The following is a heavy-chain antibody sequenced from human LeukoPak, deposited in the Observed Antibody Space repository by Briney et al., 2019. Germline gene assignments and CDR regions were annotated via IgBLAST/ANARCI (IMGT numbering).Heavy chain of an antibody. Sequence: ASVKVSCKASGYTFTTYDINWVRQATGQGLEWMGWMNPNSGNTDYAQKFQGRVTMTRDTSISTAYMELSSLRSEDTAVYYCARGLGDYYDTSGYHYAVAAYWGQGTLVTVSS. CDR2: MNPNSGNT. CDR3: ARGLGDYYDTSGYHYAVAAY. V-gene: IGHV1-8*01. CDR1: GYTFTTYD. D-gene: IGHD3-22*01. J-gene: IGHJ4*02.